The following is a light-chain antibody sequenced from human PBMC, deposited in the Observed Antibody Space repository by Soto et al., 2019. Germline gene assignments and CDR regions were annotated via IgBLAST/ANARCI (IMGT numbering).Light chain of an antibody. CDR1: SSNIGRNS. CDR3: TAWDDTPRGPL. Sequence: QSVLTQPPSSSGTPGQRVTISCSGSSSNIGRNSVYWYQQLPGTAPKLLIYRNNPRPSGVPDRFSVSKSGPSASLAISGVRSEDEADDYCTAWDDTPRGPLFGGGTKLTVL. J-gene: IGLJ2*01. CDR2: RNN. V-gene: IGLV1-47*01.